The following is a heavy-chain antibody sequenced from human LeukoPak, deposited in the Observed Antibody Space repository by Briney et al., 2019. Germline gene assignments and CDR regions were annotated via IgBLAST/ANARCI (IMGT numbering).Heavy chain of an antibody. V-gene: IGHV3-48*01. Sequence: GGSLRLSCAASGFTFSDYGMNWVRPAPGKGLEWLSHISSTSSTIKYADSVKGRFTISRDNAKNLVYLQMHSLRAEDTAVYYCARGLKWLVRGPDRRGFDPWGQGTLVTVSS. J-gene: IGHJ5*02. CDR2: ISSTSSTI. D-gene: IGHD6-19*01. CDR1: GFTFSDYG. CDR3: ARGLKWLVRGPDRRGFDP.